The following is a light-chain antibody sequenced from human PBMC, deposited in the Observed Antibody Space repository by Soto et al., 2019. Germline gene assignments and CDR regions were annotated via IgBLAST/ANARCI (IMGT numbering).Light chain of an antibody. CDR3: EQYDDLPWT. Sequence: DIQMTQSPSSLSASVGDRVTITCQASQDISNDLNWYQQKSGKAPKLLIYDASRLETGVPTRFSGRGSGTHFTFTISSLQPEDIATYYCEQYDDLPWTFGQGTKVEIK. CDR1: QDISND. CDR2: DAS. J-gene: IGKJ1*01. V-gene: IGKV1-33*01.